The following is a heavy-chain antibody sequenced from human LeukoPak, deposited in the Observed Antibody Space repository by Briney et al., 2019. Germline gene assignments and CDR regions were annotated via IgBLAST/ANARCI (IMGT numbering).Heavy chain of an antibody. CDR2: INSDGSIT. CDR3: ARAFLEWDYYYYGMDV. CDR1: GFTFTTYW. Sequence: GGSLRLSCAASGFTFTTYWMHWVRQTPGKGLVWVSHINSDGSITSYADSVKGRFTISRDNAKNALYLQMNSLRAEDTAVYYCARAFLEWDYYYYGMDVWGQGTTVTVSS. D-gene: IGHD3-3*02. J-gene: IGHJ6*02. V-gene: IGHV3-74*01.